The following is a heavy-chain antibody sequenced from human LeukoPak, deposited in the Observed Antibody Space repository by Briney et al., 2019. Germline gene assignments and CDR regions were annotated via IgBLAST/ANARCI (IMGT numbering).Heavy chain of an antibody. CDR3: AREYSGYSYGNYFDY. CDR1: GGSFSGYY. CDR2: IHYSGSS. D-gene: IGHD5-18*01. Sequence: SETLSLTCAVYGGSFSGYYWSWIRQPPGKGLEWIGYIHYSGSSNSNPSLKSRVTMSVDTSKNQFSLKLSSVTAADTAVYYCAREYSGYSYGNYFDYWGQGTLVTVSS. V-gene: IGHV4-59*12. J-gene: IGHJ4*02.